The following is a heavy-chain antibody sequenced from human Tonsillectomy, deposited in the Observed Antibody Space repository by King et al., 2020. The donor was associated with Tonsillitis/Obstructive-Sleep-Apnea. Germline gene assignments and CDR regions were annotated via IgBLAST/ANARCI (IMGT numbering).Heavy chain of an antibody. CDR3: ARDGKELGRSHYFDY. J-gene: IGHJ4*02. CDR1: GYTFTSYY. D-gene: IGHD7-27*01. Sequence: QLVQSGAEVKKPGASVKVSCKASGYTFTSYYKHWVRQTPGQGLEWRGIINPSGGSTSDAKKFQGRAPMTRDTATSTVYMELSSRRSEDPAVYYCARDGKELGRSHYFDYWGKGTLVTVSS. V-gene: IGHV1-46*01. CDR2: INPSGGST.